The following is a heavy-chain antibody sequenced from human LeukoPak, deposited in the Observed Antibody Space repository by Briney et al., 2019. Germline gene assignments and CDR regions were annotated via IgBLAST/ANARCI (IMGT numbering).Heavy chain of an antibody. D-gene: IGHD3-9*01. CDR1: GFTFSSYA. J-gene: IGHJ5*02. CDR3: AKTGYYNAFHWFDP. V-gene: IGHV3-23*01. CDR2: ISGSGGST. Sequence: TGGSLRLPCAASGFTFSSYAMSWVRQAPGKGLEWVSAISGSGGSTYYADSVKGRFTISRDNSKNTLYLQMNSLRAEDTAVYYCAKTGYYNAFHWFDPWGQGTLVTVSS.